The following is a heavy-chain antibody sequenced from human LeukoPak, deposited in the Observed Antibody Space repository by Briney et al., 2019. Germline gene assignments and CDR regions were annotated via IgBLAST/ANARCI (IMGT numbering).Heavy chain of an antibody. Sequence: PSETLSLTCAVSGYSISSGYYWGWIRQPPGKGLEWIGSIYHSGSTYYNPSLKSRVTISVDTSKNQFSLKLSSVTAADTAVYYCARDRPDYSGSYYFDYWGQGTLVTVSS. V-gene: IGHV4-38-2*02. CDR1: GYSISSGYY. D-gene: IGHD1-26*01. CDR2: IYHSGST. CDR3: ARDRPDYSGSYYFDY. J-gene: IGHJ4*02.